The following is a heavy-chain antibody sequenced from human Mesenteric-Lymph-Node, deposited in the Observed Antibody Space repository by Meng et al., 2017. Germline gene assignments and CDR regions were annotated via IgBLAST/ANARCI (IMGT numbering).Heavy chain of an antibody. CDR3: ARLYYVDSNYWYFDL. D-gene: IGHD4-17*01. V-gene: IGHV4-4*02. J-gene: IGHJ2*01. Sequence: VQLPESGPGLLKPSGTLSLTCAVPGGSISSSNWWSWVRQPPGKGLEWIGEIYHSGSTNYNPSLKSRVTISVDKSKNQFSLKLSSVTAADTAVYYCARLYYVDSNYWYFDLWGRGTLVTVSS. CDR2: IYHSGST. CDR1: GGSISSSNW.